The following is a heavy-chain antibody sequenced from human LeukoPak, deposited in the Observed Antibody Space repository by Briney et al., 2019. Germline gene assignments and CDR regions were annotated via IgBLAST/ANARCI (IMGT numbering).Heavy chain of an antibody. CDR1: GFTFSSYG. V-gene: IGHV3-30*18. D-gene: IGHD2-15*01. CDR2: ISYDGSNK. Sequence: GGSLRLSCAASGFTFSSYGMHWVRHAPGKGLEWVAVISYDGSNKYYADSVKGRFTISRDNSKNTLYLQMNSLRAEDTAVYYCAKDWALSGGSVFDYWGQGTLVTASS. J-gene: IGHJ4*02. CDR3: AKDWALSGGSVFDY.